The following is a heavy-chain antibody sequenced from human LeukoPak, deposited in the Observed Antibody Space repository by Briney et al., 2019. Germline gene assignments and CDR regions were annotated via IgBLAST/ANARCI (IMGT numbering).Heavy chain of an antibody. V-gene: IGHV5-10-1*01. Sequence: GESLKISCKGSGYSFTSYWISRVRQMPGKGLEGMGRIDPSDSYTYHSPSFQAHVTISADKSISTASLQWSSLKAWDTAMYYCARRAAGHADWGQGALVTVSS. CDR3: ARRAAGHAD. D-gene: IGHD6-19*01. J-gene: IGHJ4*02. CDR2: IDPSDSYT. CDR1: GYSFTSYW.